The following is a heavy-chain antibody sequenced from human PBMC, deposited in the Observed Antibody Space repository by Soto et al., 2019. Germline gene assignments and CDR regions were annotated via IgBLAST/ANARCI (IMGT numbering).Heavy chain of an antibody. J-gene: IGHJ6*02. D-gene: IGHD3-3*01. Sequence: QVQLVESGGGVVQPGRSLRLSCAASGFTFSSYAMHWVRQAPGKGLEWVAVISYDGSNKYYADSVKGRFTISRDNSKTTLYLPMNSLRAEDTAMYYCARDEIRFSRAYGMDVWCQGTTVTGSS. CDR3: ARDEIRFSRAYGMDV. V-gene: IGHV3-30-3*01. CDR1: GFTFSSYA. CDR2: ISYDGSNK.